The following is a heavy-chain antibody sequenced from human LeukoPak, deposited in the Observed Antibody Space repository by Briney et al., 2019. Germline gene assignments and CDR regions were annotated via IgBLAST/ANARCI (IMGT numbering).Heavy chain of an antibody. J-gene: IGHJ2*01. Sequence: SETLSLTSTVSTGSISSYYWSWIRQPAGKGLEWIGRIYTSGSTNYNPSLKSRVTMSVDTSKNQFSLKLSSVTAADTAVYYCARGGGVEYYDSSGYYNALDYWYFDLWGRGTLATVSS. CDR3: ARGGGVEYYDSSGYYNALDYWYFDL. CDR2: IYTSGST. CDR1: TGSISSYY. D-gene: IGHD3-22*01. V-gene: IGHV4-4*07.